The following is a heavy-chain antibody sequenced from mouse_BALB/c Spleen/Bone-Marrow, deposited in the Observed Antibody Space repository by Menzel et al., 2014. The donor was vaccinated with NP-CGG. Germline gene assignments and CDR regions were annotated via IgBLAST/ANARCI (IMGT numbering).Heavy chain of an antibody. Sequence: EVHLVESGGGLVQPGGSLKLSCAASGLDFSGYWMTWVRQAPGKGLEWIGEINPDSSTINYTPSLKDKFIISRDNAKNALYLQMSKVRSEDTALYYCARPGYYGYQDVWGAGTTVTVSS. CDR2: INPDSSTI. CDR1: GLDFSGYW. V-gene: IGHV4-1*02. J-gene: IGHJ1*01. D-gene: IGHD1-2*01. CDR3: ARPGYYGYQDV.